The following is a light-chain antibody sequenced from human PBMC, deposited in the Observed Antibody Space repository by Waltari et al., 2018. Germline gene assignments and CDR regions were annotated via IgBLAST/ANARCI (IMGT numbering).Light chain of an antibody. CDR2: LGS. J-gene: IGKJ1*01. CDR1: RSVLHSTRNNY. V-gene: IGKV2-28*01. CDR3: MQYRKAVWT. Sequence: DIVVTQSHLPFPVIPGEPASISCRSSRSVLHSTRNNYLDWYQQKPGQSPQLLIYLGSSRASGIPDRFSGTGSGTHFTLKISRVEAEDVGVYYCMQYRKAVWTFGQGTKVEIK.